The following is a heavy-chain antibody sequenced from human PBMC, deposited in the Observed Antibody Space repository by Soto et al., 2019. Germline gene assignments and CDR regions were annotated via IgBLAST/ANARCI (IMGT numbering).Heavy chain of an antibody. Sequence: PSETLSLTCTVSGDSISGGASFWSWIRQPPGKGLEWIANVYYSGSSYYNPSLKSRLTISVDTTKNQFSLQLKSMTAADTAVYYCSSGLGRQWSYYWGNGTLV. CDR1: GDSISGGASF. J-gene: IGHJ4*01. CDR2: VYYSGSS. CDR3: SSGLGRQWSYY. D-gene: IGHD6-19*01. V-gene: IGHV4-30-4*01.